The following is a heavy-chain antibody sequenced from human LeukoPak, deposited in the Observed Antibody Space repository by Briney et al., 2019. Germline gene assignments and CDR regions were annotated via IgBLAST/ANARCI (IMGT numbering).Heavy chain of an antibody. CDR2: INPHTGGI. V-gene: IGHV1-2*02. CDR3: ARPYCSGGSCHDYFDY. J-gene: IGHJ4*02. CDR1: GYTFTGYY. D-gene: IGHD2-15*01. Sequence: ASVKVSCKASGYTFTGYYMHWVRQAPGQGLEWMGWINPHTGGINYAQKFQGRVTMTRDTSISTAYMELSGLTSDDTAVYYCARPYCSGGSCHDYFDYWGQGTLVTVSS.